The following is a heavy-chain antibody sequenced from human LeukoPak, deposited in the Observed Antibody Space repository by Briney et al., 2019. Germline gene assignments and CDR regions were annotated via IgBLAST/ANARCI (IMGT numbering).Heavy chain of an antibody. CDR1: GFTFSSYA. V-gene: IGHV3-23*01. CDR2: ISGSGGST. CDR3: AKDRYGGNSGEFDY. Sequence: GGSLRLSCAASGFTFSSYAMSWVRQAPGKGLEWVSAISGSGGSTCYADSVKGRFTISRDNSKNTLYLQMNSLRAEDTAVYYCAKDRYGGNSGEFDYWGQGTLVTVSS. J-gene: IGHJ4*02. D-gene: IGHD4-23*01.